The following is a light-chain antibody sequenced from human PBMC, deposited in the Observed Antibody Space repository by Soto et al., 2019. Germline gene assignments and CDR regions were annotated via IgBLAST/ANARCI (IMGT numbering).Light chain of an antibody. Sequence: QSVLTQPPSASGTPGQSVTISCSGSSSNIGSNTVNWYQQLPGTAPKLLIYSNNQRPSGVPDRFSGSKSGTSASLAISGLQSEDEAEYYCAAWDDSLNAHYVFGTGTKVNVL. CDR2: SNN. CDR1: SSNIGSNT. V-gene: IGLV1-44*01. J-gene: IGLJ1*01. CDR3: AAWDDSLNAHYV.